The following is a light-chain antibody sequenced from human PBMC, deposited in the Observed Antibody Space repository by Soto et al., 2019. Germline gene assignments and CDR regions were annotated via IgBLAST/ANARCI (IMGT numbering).Light chain of an antibody. CDR2: DAS. CDR1: QTVPKSY. CDR3: HQYAWSPLT. V-gene: IGKV3-20*01. J-gene: IGKJ5*01. Sequence: IVLTQSPGTLSLSPGERATLSCRASQTVPKSYLAWYQQRPGQAPRLLIYDASNRATGIPDRFSGSESGTDFTLTISHLESEDFAVYYCHQYAWSPLTFGQGTRLEIK.